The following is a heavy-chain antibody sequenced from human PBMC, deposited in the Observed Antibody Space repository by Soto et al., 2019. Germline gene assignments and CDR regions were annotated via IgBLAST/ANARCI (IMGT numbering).Heavy chain of an antibody. CDR3: ATGYYYDSVNFDYYRYAFEI. V-gene: IGHV5-51*01. J-gene: IGHJ3*02. CDR1: GYSFTSYW. CDR2: MYPGDSET. D-gene: IGHD3-22*01. Sequence: PGESLKISCKASGYSFTSYWIGWVRQMSGRGLEWMAIMYPGDSETRYSPSVESDVTISADNSINTAFLHWNSLKASDTAMYYCATGYYYDSVNFDYYRYAFEIWGQGTMVTVSS.